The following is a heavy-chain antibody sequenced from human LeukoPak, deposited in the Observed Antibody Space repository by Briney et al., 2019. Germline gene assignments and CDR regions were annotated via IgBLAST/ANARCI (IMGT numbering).Heavy chain of an antibody. CDR2: IYSADVTCCADGTT. J-gene: IGHJ4*02. V-gene: IGHV3-53*05. CDR3: ASSFDRDSSGYDRPPGY. Sequence: PGGSLRLSCSASGFTVSSNYMSWVRQAPGKGLEWVSVIYSADVTCCADGTTFYADSLKGRFTIFRDSSKNTMYLQMNSLRGDDAAVYYCASSFDRDSSGYDRPPGYWGQGTVVTVSS. D-gene: IGHD3-22*01. CDR1: GFTVSSNY.